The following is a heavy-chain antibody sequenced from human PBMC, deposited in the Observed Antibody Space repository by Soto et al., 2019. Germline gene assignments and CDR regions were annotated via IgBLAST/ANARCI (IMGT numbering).Heavy chain of an antibody. CDR2: ISYDGSNK. CDR3: AKDLDDYGDYLAY. Sequence: QVQRVESGGGVVQPGRSLRLSCAASGFTFSSYGMHWVRQAPGKELEWVAVISYDGSNKYYADSVKGRFTISRDNSKNTLYLKMNSLRAEDTAVYYCAKDLDDYGDYLAYWGQGTLVTVSS. CDR1: GFTFSSYG. D-gene: IGHD4-17*01. J-gene: IGHJ4*02. V-gene: IGHV3-30*18.